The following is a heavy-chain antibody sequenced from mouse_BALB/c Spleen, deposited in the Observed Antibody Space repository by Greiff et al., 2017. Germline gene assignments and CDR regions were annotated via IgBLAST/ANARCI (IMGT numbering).Heavy chain of an antibody. V-gene: IGHV1-15*01. J-gene: IGHJ4*01. CDR2: IDPETGGT. CDR1: GYTFTDYE. Sequence: QVQLQQSGAELVRPGASVTLSCKASGYTFTDYEMHWVKQTPVHGLEWIGAIDPETGGTAYNQKFKGKATLTADKSSSTAYMELRSLTSEDSAVYYCYMITTSYYAMDYWGQGTSVTGSS. CDR3: YMITTSYYAMDY. D-gene: IGHD2-4*01.